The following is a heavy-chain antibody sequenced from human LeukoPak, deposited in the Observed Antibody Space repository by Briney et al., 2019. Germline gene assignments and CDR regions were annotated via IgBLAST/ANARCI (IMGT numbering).Heavy chain of an antibody. J-gene: IGHJ4*02. CDR2: VYYSGTT. D-gene: IGHD6-19*01. CDR3: TRGTLYSDWSDHFDY. V-gene: IGHV4-39*07. Sequence: SETLSLTCSVSGGSISLSYYYWGWIRQPPGKALEWIGSVYYSGTTSYNPSLKSRVTISVDMSKNHFSLRLSSVTAADTAMYYCTRGTLYSDWSDHFDYWRQGGQVT. CDR1: GGSISLSYYY.